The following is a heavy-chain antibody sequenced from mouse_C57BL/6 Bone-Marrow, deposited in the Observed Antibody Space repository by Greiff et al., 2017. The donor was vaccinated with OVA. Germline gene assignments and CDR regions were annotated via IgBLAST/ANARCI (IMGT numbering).Heavy chain of an antibody. V-gene: IGHV14-4*01. J-gene: IGHJ2*01. D-gene: IGHD2-4*01. Sequence: EVQLQQSGAELVRPGASVKLSCTASGFNIKDDYMHWVKQRPEQGLEWIGWIDPENGDTEYASKFQGKATITADTSSNTAYLQLSSLTSEDTAVYYCTTAMISYYFDDWGQGTTLTVSS. CDR1: GFNIKDDY. CDR3: TTAMISYYFDD. CDR2: IDPENGDT.